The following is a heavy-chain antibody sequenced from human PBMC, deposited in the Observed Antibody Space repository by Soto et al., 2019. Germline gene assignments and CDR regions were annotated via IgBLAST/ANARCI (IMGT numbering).Heavy chain of an antibody. V-gene: IGHV3-13*01. CDR1: GFTFSSYG. CDR2: IGTAGDT. J-gene: IGHJ4*02. D-gene: IGHD4-17*01. Sequence: ESGGGLVQPGGSLRLSCAASGFTFSSYGMHWVRQATGKGLEWVSAIGTAGDTYYPGSVKGRFTISRENAKNSLYLQMNSLRAGDTAVYYCTRSGRHDYADANFDYWGQGTLVTVSS. CDR3: TRSGRHDYADANFDY.